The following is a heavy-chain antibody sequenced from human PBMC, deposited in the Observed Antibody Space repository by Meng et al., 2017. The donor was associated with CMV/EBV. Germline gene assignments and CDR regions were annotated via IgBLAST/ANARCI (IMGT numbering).Heavy chain of an antibody. CDR3: ARDWEFAPPDY. CDR1: GFTFSDYY. J-gene: IGHJ4*02. Sequence: GGSLRLSYAASGFTFSDYYMSWIRQAPGKGLEWVSYISSSGSTIYYADSVKGRFTISRDNAKNSLYLQMNSLRAEDTAVYYCARDWEFAPPDYWGQGTLVTVSS. D-gene: IGHD1-26*01. V-gene: IGHV3-11*01. CDR2: ISSSGSTI.